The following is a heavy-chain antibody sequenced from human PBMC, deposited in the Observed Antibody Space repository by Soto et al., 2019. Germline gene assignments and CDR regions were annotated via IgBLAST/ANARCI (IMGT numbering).Heavy chain of an antibody. J-gene: IGHJ3*02. Sequence: PGGSLRLSCAASAFTFSDYAMTWVRQTPGEGLEWVSTITGTGVSTISGTGANTYYADSVKGRFTISRNNSKNTVYLQMNSLRVEDSALYYCAKADYVGTYEDAFDIWGQGTTVTVSS. D-gene: IGHD3-16*01. CDR3: AKADYVGTYEDAFDI. CDR1: AFTFSDYA. CDR2: ITGTGVSTISGTGANT. V-gene: IGHV3-23*01.